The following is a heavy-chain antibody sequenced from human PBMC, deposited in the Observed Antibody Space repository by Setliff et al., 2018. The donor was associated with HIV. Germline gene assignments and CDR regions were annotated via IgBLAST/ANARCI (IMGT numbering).Heavy chain of an antibody. CDR3: VKARVDGDYYYYYYMDV. J-gene: IGHJ6*03. D-gene: IGHD4-17*01. CDR1: GFTFSSYA. V-gene: IGHV3-64D*09. Sequence: GGSLRLSCSASGFTFSSYAMHWVRQAPGKGLEYVSAISSNGGSTYYEDAVKGRFTISRDNSKNTLYLQMSSLRAEDTAVYYCVKARVDGDYYYYYYMDVWGKGTTVTVSS. CDR2: ISSNGGST.